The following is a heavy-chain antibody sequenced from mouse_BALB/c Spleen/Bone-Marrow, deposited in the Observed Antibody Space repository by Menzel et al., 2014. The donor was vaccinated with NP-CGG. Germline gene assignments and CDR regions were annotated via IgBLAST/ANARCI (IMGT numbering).Heavy chain of an antibody. CDR1: GFNIENTY. CDR2: IDPANVNT. J-gene: IGHJ3*01. D-gene: IGHD1-1*01. V-gene: IGHV14-3*02. Sequence: VQLQQSGAELVKPGASVKLSCTASGFNIENTYIHWVKQRPEQGLEWIGRIDPANVNTKYDPKFQGKATITADTSSKTAYLQLSSLTSEDTAVYYCATYYYGSSLFAYWGQGTLVTVSA. CDR3: ATYYYGSSLFAY.